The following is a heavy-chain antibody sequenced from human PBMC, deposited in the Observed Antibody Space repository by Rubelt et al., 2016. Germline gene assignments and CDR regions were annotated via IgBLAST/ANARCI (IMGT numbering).Heavy chain of an antibody. CDR3: ARDGYGATNLDY. CDR2: IKEDGSEK. CDR1: GFTFSSYW. Sequence: EVQLVESGGGLVQPGGSLRVSCAASGFTFSSYWMSWVRQAPGKGLEWVANIKEDGSEKYYVDSVKGRFIISRDNAKNSLFLQMNSLRAEDTAVYYCARDGYGATNLDYWGQGTLVTVSS. J-gene: IGHJ4*02. D-gene: IGHD5-18*01. V-gene: IGHV3-7*01.